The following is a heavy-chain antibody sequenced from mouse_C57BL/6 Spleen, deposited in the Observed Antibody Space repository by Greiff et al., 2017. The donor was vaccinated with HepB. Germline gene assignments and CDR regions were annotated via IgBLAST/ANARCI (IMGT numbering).Heavy chain of an antibody. CDR1: GYTFTSYW. D-gene: IGHD4-1*01. V-gene: IGHV1-55*01. CDR3: ASRRNWDVGPFAY. J-gene: IGHJ3*01. CDR2: IYPGSGST. Sequence: QVQLQQPGAELVKPGASVKMSCKASGYTFTSYWITWVKQRPGQGLEWIGDIYPGSGSTNYNEKFKSKATLTVDTPSITAYMQLSSLTSDDSAVYYCASRRNWDVGPFAYWGQGTLVTVSA.